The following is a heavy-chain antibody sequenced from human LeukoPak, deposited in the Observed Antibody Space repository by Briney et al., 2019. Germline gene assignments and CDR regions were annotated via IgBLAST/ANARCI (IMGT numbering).Heavy chain of an antibody. CDR2: IYHSGST. J-gene: IGHJ4*02. D-gene: IGHD3-10*01. V-gene: IGHV4-30-2*01. CDR3: ARRDENYGSGSPFDY. Sequence: SETLSLTCAVSGGSISSGGYSWSWIRQPPGKGLEWIGYIYHSGSTYYNPSLKSRVTISVDTSKNQFSLKLSSVTAADTAVYYCARRDENYGSGSPFDYWGQGTLVTVSS. CDR1: GGSISSGGYS.